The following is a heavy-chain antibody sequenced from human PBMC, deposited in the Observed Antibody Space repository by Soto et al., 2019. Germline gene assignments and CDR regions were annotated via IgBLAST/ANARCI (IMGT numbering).Heavy chain of an antibody. V-gene: IGHV1-8*01. D-gene: IGHD3-10*01. CDR3: AREELLWFGELLR. CDR2: MNPNSGNT. CDR1: GYTFTSYD. Sequence: QVQLVQSGAEVKKPGASVKVSCKASGYTFTSYDINWVRQATGHGLEWMGWMNPNSGNTGYAQKFQGRVTMTRNTSISAAYRERSSLRSEDTAVYYCAREELLWFGELLRWGQGTLGTVSS. J-gene: IGHJ4*02.